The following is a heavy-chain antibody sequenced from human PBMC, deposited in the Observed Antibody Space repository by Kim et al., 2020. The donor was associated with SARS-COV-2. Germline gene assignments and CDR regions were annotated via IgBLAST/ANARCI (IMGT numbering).Heavy chain of an antibody. D-gene: IGHD1-26*01. V-gene: IGHV1-69*13. J-gene: IGHJ3*02. CDR1: GGTFSSYA. CDR2: IIPIFGTA. Sequence: SVKVSCKASGGTFSSYAISWVRQAPGQGLEWMGGIIPIFGTANYAQKFQGRVTITADESTSTAYMELSSLRSEDTAVYYCARGLGGSYYPNVAFDIWGQGTMVTVSS. CDR3: ARGLGGSYYPNVAFDI.